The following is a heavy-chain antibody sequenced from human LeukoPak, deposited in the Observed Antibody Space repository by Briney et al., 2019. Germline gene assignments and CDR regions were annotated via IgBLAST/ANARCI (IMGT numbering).Heavy chain of an antibody. CDR1: GGSITSHF. CDR2: IHYSGST. Sequence: SETLSLTCSVSGGSITSHFWSWIRQPPGKGLEWIGYIHYSGSTNYDPSLKSRVTISPDTSKNQLFLKLNSVTAADTAVYYCARLVWLGESPGSWFDSWGQGTLVTVSS. D-gene: IGHD3-10*01. J-gene: IGHJ5*01. V-gene: IGHV4-59*11. CDR3: ARLVWLGESPGSWFDS.